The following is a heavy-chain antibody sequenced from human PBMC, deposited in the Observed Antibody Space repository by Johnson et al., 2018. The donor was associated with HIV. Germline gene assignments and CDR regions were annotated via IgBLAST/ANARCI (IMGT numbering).Heavy chain of an antibody. CDR3: AKALRIFGSGVKEAFDI. V-gene: IGHV3-53*01. D-gene: IGHD3-10*01. J-gene: IGHJ3*02. CDR1: GFTVSSYA. Sequence: LGVSCAASGFTVSSYAMSWVRQAPGKGLEWVSVIYSGGSTYYADSVKGRFTISRDNSKNTLYLQMNSLRAEDTAVYYCAKALRIFGSGVKEAFDIWGQGTMVTVSS. CDR2: IYSGGST.